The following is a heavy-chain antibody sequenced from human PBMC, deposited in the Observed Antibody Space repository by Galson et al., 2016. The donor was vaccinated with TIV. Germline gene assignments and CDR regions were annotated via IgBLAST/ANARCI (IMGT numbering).Heavy chain of an antibody. CDR3: ARALDYFKSSAYSYRMDFYYYAMDA. D-gene: IGHD2/OR15-2a*01. V-gene: IGHV3-74*01. J-gene: IGHJ6*02. CDR1: GFTFRSYW. Sequence: SLRLSCAASGFTFRSYWMHWVRQAPGKGPMWVARINGDGSSSDYADSVEGRFTISRDNAKTTPSLQMNSLRAEDTAGYFCARALDYFKSSAYSYRMDFYYYAMDAWGLGTTVTVSS. CDR2: INGDGSSS.